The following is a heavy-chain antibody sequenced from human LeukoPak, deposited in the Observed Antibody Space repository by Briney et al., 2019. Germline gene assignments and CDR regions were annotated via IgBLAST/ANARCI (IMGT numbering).Heavy chain of an antibody. J-gene: IGHJ4*02. CDR3: ARHAPDLGGYYYGY. V-gene: IGHV4-34*01. CDR2: INHSGST. D-gene: IGHD3-22*01. CDR1: GGSFSGYY. Sequence: SETLSLTCAVYGGSFSGYYWSWIRQPPGKGLEWIGEINHSGSTNYNPSLKSRVTISVDTSKNQFSLKLSSVTAADTAVYYCARHAPDLGGYYYGYWGQGTLVTVSS.